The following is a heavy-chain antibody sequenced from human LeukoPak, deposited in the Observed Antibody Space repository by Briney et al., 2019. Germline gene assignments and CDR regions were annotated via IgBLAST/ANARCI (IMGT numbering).Heavy chain of an antibody. D-gene: IGHD3-22*01. CDR1: GLTFSSSR. J-gene: IGHJ4*02. V-gene: IGHV3-23*01. Sequence: PGGSLRLSCAVSGLTFSSSRMDWVRQAPGKGLEWVSTISSSGGNTYYADSVKGRFTISRDNSKNTLYLQMNSLKTEDTAVYYCTGDNFDSSVKFDYWGQGTLVTVSS. CDR3: TGDNFDSSVKFDY. CDR2: ISSSGGNT.